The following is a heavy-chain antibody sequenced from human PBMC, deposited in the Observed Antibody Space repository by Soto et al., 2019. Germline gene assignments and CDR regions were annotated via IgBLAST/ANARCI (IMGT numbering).Heavy chain of an antibody. Sequence: QVQLVQSGAEVKKPGSSVRVSCKASGGTLNSYTISWVRQAPGQGLEWMGGIIPVFGTKDYAQKFQGRVTITADQSTGTASLDLFSLRSEETAIYCGSISNSYGRGDFWGQGTLVTVSS. CDR2: IIPVFGTK. V-gene: IGHV1-69*01. D-gene: IGHD4-17*01. CDR1: GGTLNSYT. CDR3: SISNSYGRGDF. J-gene: IGHJ4*02.